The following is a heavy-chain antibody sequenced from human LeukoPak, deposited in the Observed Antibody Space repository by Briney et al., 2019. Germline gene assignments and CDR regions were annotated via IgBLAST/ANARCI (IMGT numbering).Heavy chain of an antibody. CDR3: ARHVSGIFGVVTAIDY. Sequence: GESLKISCKGSGYSFTSYWIGWVRQMPGKGLEWMGIIYPGDSDTRYSPSFQGQVTISADKSISTAYLQWSSLKASDTAMYYCARHVSGIFGVVTAIDYWGQGTLVTVSS. J-gene: IGHJ4*02. V-gene: IGHV5-51*01. D-gene: IGHD3-3*01. CDR1: GYSFTSYW. CDR2: IYPGDSDT.